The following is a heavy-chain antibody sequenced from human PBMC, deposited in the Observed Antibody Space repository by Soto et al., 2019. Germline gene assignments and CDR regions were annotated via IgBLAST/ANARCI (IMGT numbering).Heavy chain of an antibody. D-gene: IGHD1-26*01. J-gene: IGHJ3*02. CDR3: ARDGYSGRSDGVDI. V-gene: IGHV3-30*04. CDR2: ISYDGKNE. CDR1: GFTFGAYS. Sequence: QVQLVESGGGVVQPGRSLRLSCAASGFTFGAYSMHWVRQPPGKGLEWVAVISYDGKNERYTDPVKGRFTVSRDNSKSAMYLQMNSLGSEDTAVYYCARDGYSGRSDGVDIWGQGTRVTVSS.